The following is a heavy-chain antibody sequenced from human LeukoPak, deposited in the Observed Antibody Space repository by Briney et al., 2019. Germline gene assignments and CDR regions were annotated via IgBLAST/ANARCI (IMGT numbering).Heavy chain of an antibody. CDR3: ARVGMTAATADF. CDR2: ISAYNGNT. CDR1: GYTFTSYG. J-gene: IGHJ4*02. Sequence: ASVKVSCKASGYTFTSYGISWVRQAPGQGLEWMGWISAYNGNTNHAQKFQGRVTMTSDTSTSTVYMELHSLRSDDTAVYFCARVGMTAATADFWGQGTLVTVSS. D-gene: IGHD6-25*01. V-gene: IGHV1-18*01.